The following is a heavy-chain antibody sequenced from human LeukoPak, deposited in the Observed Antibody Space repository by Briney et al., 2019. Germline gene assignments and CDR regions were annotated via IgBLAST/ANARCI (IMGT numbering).Heavy chain of an antibody. V-gene: IGHV1-8*03. Sequence: GASVKVSCKASGYTFTSYDINWVRQATGQGLEWMGWMNPNSGNTGYAQKFQGRVTITRNTSISTAYMELSSLRSEDTAVYYCARAVGSRVLWFGELLPYYYYYYMDVWGKGTTVTISS. J-gene: IGHJ6*03. CDR2: MNPNSGNT. D-gene: IGHD3-10*01. CDR1: GYTFTSYD. CDR3: ARAVGSRVLWFGELLPYYYYYYMDV.